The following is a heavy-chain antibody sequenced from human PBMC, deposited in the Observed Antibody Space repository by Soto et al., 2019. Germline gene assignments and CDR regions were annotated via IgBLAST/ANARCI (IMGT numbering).Heavy chain of an antibody. CDR1: GGSISSYY. CDR3: PRKSKEWLFDGAFDI. Sequence: QVQLQESGPGLVKPSETLSLTCTVSGGSISSYYWSWIRQPPGKGLEWIGYIYYRGSTNYNPSLKSRVTISVDTFKHQSSLKLRSVIAAEVDVYYWPRKSKEWLFDGAFDIWGQGTMVTVSS. J-gene: IGHJ3*02. V-gene: IGHV4-59*01. D-gene: IGHD3-3*01. CDR2: IYYRGST.